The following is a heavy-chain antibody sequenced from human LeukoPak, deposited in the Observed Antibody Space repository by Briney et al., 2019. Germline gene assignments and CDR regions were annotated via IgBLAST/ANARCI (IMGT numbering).Heavy chain of an antibody. CDR3: ARATRIAARPAFAFDI. CDR2: IIPIFGTA. D-gene: IGHD6-6*01. Sequence: GASVKVSCKASGGTFSSYAISWVRQAPGQGLEWMGGIIPIFGTANYAQKFQGRVTITTDESTSTAYMELSSLRSEDTAVYYCARATRIAARPAFAFDIWGQGTMVTVSS. V-gene: IGHV1-69*05. CDR1: GGTFSSYA. J-gene: IGHJ3*02.